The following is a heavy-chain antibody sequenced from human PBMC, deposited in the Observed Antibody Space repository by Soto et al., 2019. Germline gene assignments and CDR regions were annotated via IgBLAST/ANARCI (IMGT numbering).Heavy chain of an antibody. V-gene: IGHV3-30*18. D-gene: IGHD2-2*01. CDR3: AKDRVIQLLPIWPDP. Sequence: GGSLRLSCAASGFTFSSYGMHWVRQAPGKGLEWVAFVSSDGNNKYYGDSVKGRFTISRDNSKNMVFLQVGSLRVDDTAVYYCAKDRVIQLLPIWPDPWGQGTLVTVSS. CDR1: GFTFSSYG. CDR2: VSSDGNNK. J-gene: IGHJ5*02.